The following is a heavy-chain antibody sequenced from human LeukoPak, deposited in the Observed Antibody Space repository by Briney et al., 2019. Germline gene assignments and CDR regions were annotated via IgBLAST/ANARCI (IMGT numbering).Heavy chain of an antibody. D-gene: IGHD6-13*01. J-gene: IGHJ4*02. Sequence: GGSLRLSCAAPEFSLCSNYMRWVRQAPGEGLGWGSLIYSGGSTYYADSVKGRFTISRDNAKNSLYLQMNSLRAEDTALYYCAKAGSIAAARGSFDYWGQGTLVTVSS. CDR3: AKAGSIAAARGSFDY. V-gene: IGHV3-53*05. CDR1: EFSLCSNY. CDR2: IYSGGST.